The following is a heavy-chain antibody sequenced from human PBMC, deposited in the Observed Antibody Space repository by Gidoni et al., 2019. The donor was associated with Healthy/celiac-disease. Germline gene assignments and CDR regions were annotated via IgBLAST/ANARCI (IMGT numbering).Heavy chain of an antibody. CDR2: ISWNSGSI. V-gene: IGHV3-9*01. CDR3: AKDRSGWSLASNWFDP. J-gene: IGHJ5*02. D-gene: IGHD6-19*01. Sequence: EVQLVESGGGLVQPGRSLRLSCAASGFTFDDYAMHWVRQAPGKGLEWVSGISWNSGSIGYSDSVKGRFTISRDNAKNSLYLQMNSLRAEDTALYYCAKDRSGWSLASNWFDPWGQGTLVTVSS. CDR1: GFTFDDYA.